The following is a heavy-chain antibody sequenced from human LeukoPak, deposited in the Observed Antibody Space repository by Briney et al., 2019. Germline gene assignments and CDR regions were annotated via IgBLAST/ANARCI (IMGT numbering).Heavy chain of an antibody. CDR3: ASGSGYYYYFDY. V-gene: IGHV4-39*07. J-gene: IGHJ4*02. Sequence: SETLSLTCTVSVASISSSNYYWGWVRQPPGKGLEWIGSIYYSGITYYNPSLKSRVTISVDTSKNQFSLKLSSVTAADTAVYYCASGSGYYYYFDYWGQGTLVTVSS. CDR2: IYYSGIT. D-gene: IGHD3-3*01. CDR1: VASISSSNYY.